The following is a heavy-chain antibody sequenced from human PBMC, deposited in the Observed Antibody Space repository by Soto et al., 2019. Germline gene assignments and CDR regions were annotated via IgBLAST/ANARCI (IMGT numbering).Heavy chain of an antibody. CDR2: ISGSGST. Sequence: SETLSLTCTVSGGSVSSGYNYWSWIRQSPGKGLEWIGYISGSGSTGYNPSLKNRLTMSVDRSKNQFTLRLTSVTAADTAVYFCATESGSTYGYFDYWGQGTQVTVPS. J-gene: IGHJ4*02. V-gene: IGHV4-30-4*01. CDR3: ATESGSTYGYFDY. D-gene: IGHD5-18*01. CDR1: GGSVSSGYNY.